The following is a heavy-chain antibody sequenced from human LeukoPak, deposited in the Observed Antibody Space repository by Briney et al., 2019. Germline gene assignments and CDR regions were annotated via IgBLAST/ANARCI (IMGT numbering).Heavy chain of an antibody. CDR3: ARTRSILDRGLDY. CDR1: GGSISSSSYY. D-gene: IGHD2-21*01. Sequence: SETLSLTCTVSGGSISSSSYYWGWIRQPPGKGLEWIGTIYYSGTTYYNPSLKSRVTISVDTSKNLFSLNLNSVTAADTAVYYCARTRSILDRGLDYWGQGTLVTVSS. J-gene: IGHJ4*02. CDR2: IYYSGTT. V-gene: IGHV4-39*01.